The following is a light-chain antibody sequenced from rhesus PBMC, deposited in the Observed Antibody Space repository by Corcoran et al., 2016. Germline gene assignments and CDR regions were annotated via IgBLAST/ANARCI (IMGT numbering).Light chain of an antibody. CDR3: QQYNSAPHS. CDR2: KAS. J-gene: IGKJ2*01. CDR1: QGISSW. Sequence: DIQMTQSPSSLSASVGDRVTITCRASQGISSWLAWYQQKPGKAPNLLIYKASNLQGGVPSRFSGSGSVTDFTLTISSLQPEDFASYYCQQYNSAPHSFGQGTKVEIK. V-gene: IGKV1-21*01.